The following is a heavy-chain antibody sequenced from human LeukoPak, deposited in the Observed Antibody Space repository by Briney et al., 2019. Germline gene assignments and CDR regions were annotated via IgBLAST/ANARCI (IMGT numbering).Heavy chain of an antibody. CDR3: ARLSAVTTRLRWFDP. J-gene: IGHJ5*02. CDR2: IYTSGST. D-gene: IGHD4-17*01. Sequence: SETLSLTCTVSGGSISSYYWSWIRQPPGKGLEGIGDIYTSGSTNYNPSLKSRVTISVDTSKNQFSLKLSSVTAADTAAYYCARLSAVTTRLRWFDPWGQGTLVTVSS. V-gene: IGHV4-4*09. CDR1: GGSISSYY.